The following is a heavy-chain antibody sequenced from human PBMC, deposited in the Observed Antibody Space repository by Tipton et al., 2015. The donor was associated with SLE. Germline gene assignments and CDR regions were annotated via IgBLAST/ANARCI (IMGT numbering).Heavy chain of an antibody. Sequence: TLSLTCTVSGGSIDGYYWSWIRQSPGKGLEWIGYIHYTGSTNYSPSLKSRVSMSIDTSKNHFSLKVTSVTAADTAIYYCAIVPDYWGQGTLVTVSS. CDR3: AIVPDY. J-gene: IGHJ4*02. CDR1: GGSIDGYY. V-gene: IGHV4-59*01. CDR2: IHYTGST. D-gene: IGHD6-6*01.